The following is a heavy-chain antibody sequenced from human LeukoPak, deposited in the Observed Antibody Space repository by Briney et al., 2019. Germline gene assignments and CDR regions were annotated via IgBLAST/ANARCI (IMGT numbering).Heavy chain of an antibody. D-gene: IGHD4-17*01. CDR2: IYSGGST. V-gene: IGHV3-66*01. Sequence: GGSLRLSCAASGFTFSSYWMSWVRQAPGKGLEWVSVIYSGGSTYYADSVKGRFTISRDNSKNTLYLQMNSLRAEDAAVYYCAREATTVITGYFDYWGQGTLVTVSS. J-gene: IGHJ4*02. CDR3: AREATTVITGYFDY. CDR1: GFTFSSYW.